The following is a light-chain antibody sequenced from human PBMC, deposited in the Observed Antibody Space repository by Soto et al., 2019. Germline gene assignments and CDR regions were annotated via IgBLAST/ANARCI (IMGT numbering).Light chain of an antibody. CDR1: QSVSSSY. CDR2: GAS. CDR3: QQYRSWPRT. V-gene: IGKV3-20*01. J-gene: IGKJ1*01. Sequence: EIVLTQSPGTLSLSPGERATLSCRASQSVSSSYLAWYQQKPGQAPRLLIYGASTRATDTPGTFSGRGSGTEFTLTITSLRPEDFGVYYCQQYRSWPRTFGQGTKVDIK.